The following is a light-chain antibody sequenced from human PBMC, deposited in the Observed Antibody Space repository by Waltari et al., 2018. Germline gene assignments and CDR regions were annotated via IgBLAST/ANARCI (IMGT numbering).Light chain of an antibody. CDR2: GSS. CDR3: QHYVSLPAT. V-gene: IGKV3-20*01. Sequence: ASQRCSSALTLAQQKPGQAPRLLIYGSSARATGIPERFSGGGSGTEFSLTISRLEPEDFAVYYCQHYVSLPATFGQGTKVEIK. CDR1: QRCSSA. J-gene: IGKJ1*01.